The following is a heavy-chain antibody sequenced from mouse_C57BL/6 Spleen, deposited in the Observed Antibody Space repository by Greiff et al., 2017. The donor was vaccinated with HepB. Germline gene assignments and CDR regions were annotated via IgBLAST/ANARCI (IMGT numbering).Heavy chain of an antibody. D-gene: IGHD1-1*01. CDR3: AIPYGSSYVAAY. CDR1: GYTFTSYW. V-gene: IGHV1-74*01. CDR2: IHPSDSDT. Sequence: QVQLKQPGAELVKPGASVKVSCKASGYTFTSYWMHWVKQRPGQGLEWIGRIHPSDSDTNYNQKFKGKATLTVDKSSSTAYMQLSSLTSEDSAVYYCAIPYGSSYVAAYWGQGTLVTVSA. J-gene: IGHJ3*01.